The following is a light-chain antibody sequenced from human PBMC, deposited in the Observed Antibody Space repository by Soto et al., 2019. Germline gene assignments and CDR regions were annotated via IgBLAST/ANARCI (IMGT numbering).Light chain of an antibody. J-gene: IGKJ2*01. Sequence: DIQMTQSPSSLSASVGDRVTITCRASQSISINLSWYQQKPGKAPQLLIYAASSLQSGVPSRFSGGGSGTDFTLTITSLQPEDIATYYCQQYDNSPMFTFGRGTKVEI. CDR3: QQYDNSPMFT. CDR1: QSISIN. V-gene: IGKV1-39*01. CDR2: AAS.